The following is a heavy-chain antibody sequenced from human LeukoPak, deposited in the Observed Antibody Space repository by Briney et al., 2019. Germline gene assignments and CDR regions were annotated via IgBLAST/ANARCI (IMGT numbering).Heavy chain of an antibody. CDR3: ARSRIVGATIY. D-gene: IGHD1-26*01. CDR2: IYYSGST. J-gene: IGHJ4*02. CDR1: GFTFSSYA. Sequence: GSLRLSCAVSGFTFSSYAMSWVRQAPGKGLEWIGSIYYSGSTYYNPSLKSRVTISVDTSKNQFSLKLSSVTAADTAVYYCARSRIVGATIYWGQGTLVTVSS. V-gene: IGHV4-39*01.